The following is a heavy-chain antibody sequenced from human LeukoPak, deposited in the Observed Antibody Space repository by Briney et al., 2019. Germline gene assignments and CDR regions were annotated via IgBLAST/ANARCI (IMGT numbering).Heavy chain of an antibody. CDR2: ISSSSSYI. D-gene: IGHD6-19*01. CDR3: ARDATGIAVAGSAGYYFDY. V-gene: IGHV3-21*01. J-gene: IGHJ4*02. CDR1: GFTFSSYS. Sequence: PGGSLRLSCAASGFTFSSYSMTWVRQAPGKGLEWVSSISSSSSYIYYADSVKGRFTISRDNAKNSLYLQMNSLRAEDTAVYYCARDATGIAVAGSAGYYFDYWGQGTLVTVSS.